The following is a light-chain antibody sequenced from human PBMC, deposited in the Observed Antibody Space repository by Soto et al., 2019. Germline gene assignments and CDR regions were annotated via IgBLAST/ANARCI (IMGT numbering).Light chain of an antibody. Sequence: QSALTQPASVSGSPGQSITISCTGTSSDVGGYNYVSWYQQHPGKAPKLMIYDVSYRPSGVSDRFSGSKSGSTASLTISGLQSEDEADYYCDSYTSGSSYVFGTGTQLTVL. CDR1: SSDVGGYNY. CDR3: DSYTSGSSYV. J-gene: IGLJ1*01. CDR2: DVS. V-gene: IGLV2-14*01.